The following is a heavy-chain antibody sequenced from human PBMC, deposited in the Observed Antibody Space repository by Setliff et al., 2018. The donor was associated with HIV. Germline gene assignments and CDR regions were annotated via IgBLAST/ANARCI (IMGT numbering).Heavy chain of an antibody. CDR1: GDSIRSSGFY. Sequence: PSETLSLTCNVSGDSIRSSGFYWGWIRQSPGKGLEWIGYNSYSGGTNYNPSLKGRATISVVSSKNQFSLKLTSVTAADTAVYYCARGSYFNFWSQYMDVWGKGTTVTVSS. CDR3: ARGSYFNFWSQYMDV. J-gene: IGHJ6*03. CDR2: NSYSGGT. V-gene: IGHV4-61*08. D-gene: IGHD3-3*01.